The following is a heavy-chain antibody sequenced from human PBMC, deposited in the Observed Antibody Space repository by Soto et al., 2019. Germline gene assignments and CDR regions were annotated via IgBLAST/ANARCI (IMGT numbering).Heavy chain of an antibody. D-gene: IGHD2-15*01. CDR3: EKRVSRVAGPFDY. J-gene: IGHJ4*02. Sequence: PGGSLRLSCAASGFTFSSYGMHWVRQAPGKGLEWVAVISYDGSNKYYADSVKGRFTISRDNSKNTLYLQMNSLRAEDTAVYYCEKRVSRVAGPFDYWGQGTLVTVSS. CDR2: ISYDGSNK. V-gene: IGHV3-30*18. CDR1: GFTFSSYG.